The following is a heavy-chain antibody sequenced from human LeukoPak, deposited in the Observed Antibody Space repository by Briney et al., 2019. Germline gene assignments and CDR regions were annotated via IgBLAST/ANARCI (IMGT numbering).Heavy chain of an antibody. Sequence: GGSLRLSCAASGFTLSSYAMSWVRQAPGKGLEWVSAISGSGGDTYYADSVMGRFTISRDNSKNTLYLQMNSLRAEDTAVYYCAKDVSIVVVPAAYFDYWGQGTLVTVSS. V-gene: IGHV3-23*01. D-gene: IGHD2-2*01. CDR3: AKDVSIVVVPAAYFDY. J-gene: IGHJ4*02. CDR2: ISGSGGDT. CDR1: GFTLSSYA.